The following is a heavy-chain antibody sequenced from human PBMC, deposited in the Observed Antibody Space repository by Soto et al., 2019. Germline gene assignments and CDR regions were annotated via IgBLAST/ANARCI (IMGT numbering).Heavy chain of an antibody. D-gene: IGHD3-22*01. Sequence: GESLKTSCKGSGYSFTSYWISWVRQMPGKGLEWMGRIDPSDSYTNYSPSFQGHVTISADKSISTAYLQWSSLKASDTAMYYCARQVVVNYGMDVWGQGTTVTVSS. CDR1: GYSFTSYW. V-gene: IGHV5-10-1*01. CDR2: IDPSDSYT. J-gene: IGHJ6*02. CDR3: ARQVVVNYGMDV.